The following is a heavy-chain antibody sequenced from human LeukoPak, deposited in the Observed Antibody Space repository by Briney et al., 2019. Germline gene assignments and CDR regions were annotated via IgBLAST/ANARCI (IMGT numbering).Heavy chain of an antibody. J-gene: IGHJ6*02. CDR2: ISGSGGST. D-gene: IGHD4-17*01. CDR1: GFTFGDYA. V-gene: IGHV3-23*01. Sequence: GGSLRLSCTASGFTFGDYAMSWVRQAPGKGLEWVSAISGSGGSTYYADSVKGRFTISRDNSKNTLYLQMNSLRAEDTAVYYCAKELHYGDYGRHYYGMDVWGQGTTVTVSS. CDR3: AKELHYGDYGRHYYGMDV.